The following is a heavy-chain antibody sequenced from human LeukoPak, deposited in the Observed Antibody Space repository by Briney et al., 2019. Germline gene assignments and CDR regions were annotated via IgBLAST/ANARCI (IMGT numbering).Heavy chain of an antibody. J-gene: IGHJ4*02. CDR3: AKDSSVYHYDSRNFDY. D-gene: IGHD3-22*01. CDR1: GFTFSSYS. V-gene: IGHV3-30*02. Sequence: GGSLRLSCAASGFTFSSYSMNWVRQAPGKGLEWVAFIRYDGNNKYYADSVKGRFTISRDNSKNTLYLQMNRLRTEDTALYYCAKDSSVYHYDSRNFDYWGQGTLVTVSS. CDR2: IRYDGNNK.